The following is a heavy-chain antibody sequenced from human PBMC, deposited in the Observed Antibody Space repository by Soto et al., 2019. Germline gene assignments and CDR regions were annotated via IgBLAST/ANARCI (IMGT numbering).Heavy chain of an antibody. CDR3: ARETTYDLLTASYGNWFDP. CDR2: ISSSSTYI. CDR1: GFTFSSYN. V-gene: IGHV3-21*01. J-gene: IGHJ5*02. D-gene: IGHD3-9*01. Sequence: EVQLVESGGGLVKPGGSLRLSCAASGFTFSSYNMNWVRQAPGKGLEWVSSISSSSTYIYYADSVKGRFTISRDNAKNSLYPQMNSLRAEDTAVYYCARETTYDLLTASYGNWFDPWGQGTLVTVSS.